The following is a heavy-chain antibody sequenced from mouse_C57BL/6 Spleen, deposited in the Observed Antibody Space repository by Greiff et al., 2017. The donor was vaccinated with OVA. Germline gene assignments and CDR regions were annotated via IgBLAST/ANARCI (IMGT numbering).Heavy chain of an antibody. CDR2: IWTGGGT. Sequence: VQLVESGPGLVAPSQTLSITCTASGFSFTSYAISWVRQPPGKGLEWLGVIWTGGGTNYNSALKSRLSISKDNSKSQVYFKMNSLQTDDTARYYCASYYDYDDGFAYWGQGTLVTVSA. CDR1: GFSFTSYA. D-gene: IGHD2-4*01. J-gene: IGHJ3*01. V-gene: IGHV2-9-1*01. CDR3: ASYYDYDDGFAY.